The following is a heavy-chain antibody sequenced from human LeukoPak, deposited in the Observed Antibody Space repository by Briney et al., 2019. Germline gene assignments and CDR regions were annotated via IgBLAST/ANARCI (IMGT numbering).Heavy chain of an antibody. CDR3: VKDGGYIAFDI. Sequence: PGGSLRLSCVASGFTFHGHGMNWVRQGPGKGLEWVSGITWNGGSICYTDSVKGRFTISRDNTKNTLYLQMTSLKVEDTALYYCVKDGGYIAFDIRGLGTMVTVSS. CDR2: ITWNGGSI. J-gene: IGHJ3*02. D-gene: IGHD1-26*01. V-gene: IGHV3-20*04. CDR1: GFTFHGHG.